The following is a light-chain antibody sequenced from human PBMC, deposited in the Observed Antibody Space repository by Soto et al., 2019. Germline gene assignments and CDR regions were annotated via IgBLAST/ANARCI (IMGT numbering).Light chain of an antibody. CDR3: QQYNDYWT. CDR1: QSISSW. J-gene: IGKJ1*01. CDR2: DVS. V-gene: IGKV1-5*01. Sequence: DIQMTQSPSTLSASVGYRFTITCRASQSISSWLAWYQQKPGKAPKLLISDVSDLEAGVPSRFSGSGSGTEFTLTISSLQPDDFATYYCQQYNDYWTCGQGTKVDIK.